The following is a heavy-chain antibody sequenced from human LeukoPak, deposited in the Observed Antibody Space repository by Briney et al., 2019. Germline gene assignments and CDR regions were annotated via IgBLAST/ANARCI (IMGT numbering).Heavy chain of an antibody. V-gene: IGHV3-23*01. J-gene: IGHJ4*02. D-gene: IGHD6-19*01. CDR2: ISGSGGST. CDR1: GFTFSNAW. CDR3: AKGSGWYRIDVDY. Sequence: GGSLRLSCAASGFTFSNAWMSWVRQAPGKGLEWVSAISGSGGSTYYADSVKGRFSISRDNSKNTLYLQMNSLRAEDTAVYYCAKGSGWYRIDVDYWGQGTLVTVSS.